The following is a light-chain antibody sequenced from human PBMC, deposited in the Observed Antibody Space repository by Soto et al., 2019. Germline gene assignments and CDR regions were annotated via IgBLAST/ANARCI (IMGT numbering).Light chain of an antibody. CDR3: QSYDSTLDARYV. CDR1: SSNIEGNT. CDR2: GNS. J-gene: IGLJ1*01. V-gene: IGLV1-40*01. Sequence: QSVLTQPPSLSGTPGQSVTISCSGSSSNIEGNTVHWYQHLPGTAPKLLIFGNSNRPSGVPVPDRFSGSKSGTSASLAITGLQAEDEGDYYCQSYDSTLDARYVFGTGTKVTVL.